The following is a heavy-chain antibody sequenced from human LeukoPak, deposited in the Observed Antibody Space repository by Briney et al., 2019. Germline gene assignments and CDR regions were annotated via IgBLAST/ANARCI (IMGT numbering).Heavy chain of an antibody. CDR1: GFTFSSYE. J-gene: IGHJ4*02. Sequence: AVSLRLSCAASGFTFSSYEMNWVRQAPGKGLEWVSNIASSGYTIYYADSVRGRFTISRDNAKNSLYLQMNSLRAEDTAVYYCARDLRGSIDYWGQGTLVTVSS. D-gene: IGHD2-2*01. CDR3: ARDLRGSIDY. CDR2: IASSGYTI. V-gene: IGHV3-48*03.